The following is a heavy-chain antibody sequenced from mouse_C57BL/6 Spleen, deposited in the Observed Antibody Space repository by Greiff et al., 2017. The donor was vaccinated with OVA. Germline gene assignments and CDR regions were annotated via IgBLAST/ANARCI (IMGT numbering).Heavy chain of an antibody. CDR1: GYTFTSYW. Sequence: QVQLQQPGAELVKPGASVKLSCKASGYTFTSYWMHWVKQRPGQGLEWIGMIHPNSGSTNYNEKFKSKATLTVDKSSSTAYMQLSSLTSEDSAVYYCAREDYDYDGDFDYWGQGTTLTVSS. D-gene: IGHD2-4*01. CDR3: AREDYDYDGDFDY. CDR2: IHPNSGST. J-gene: IGHJ2*01. V-gene: IGHV1-64*01.